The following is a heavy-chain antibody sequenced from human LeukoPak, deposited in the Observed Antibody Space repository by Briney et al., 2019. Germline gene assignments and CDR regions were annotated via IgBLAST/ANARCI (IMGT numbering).Heavy chain of an antibody. J-gene: IGHJ3*02. CDR3: TRDPKGTAVGDAFDI. V-gene: IGHV1-8*03. D-gene: IGHD1-1*01. Sequence: GASVKVSCKASGYTFTSYDINWVRQATGQGLEWMGWMNPNSGNTGYAQKFQGRVTITRNTSISTAYMELSSLRSEDTAVYYCTRDPKGTAVGDAFDIWGQGTMVTVSS. CDR1: GYTFTSYD. CDR2: MNPNSGNT.